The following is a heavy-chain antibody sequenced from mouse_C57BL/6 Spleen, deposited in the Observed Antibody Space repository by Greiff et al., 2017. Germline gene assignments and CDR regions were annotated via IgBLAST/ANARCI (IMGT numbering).Heavy chain of an antibody. D-gene: IGHD1-1*01. J-gene: IGHJ4*01. V-gene: IGHV1-64*01. Sequence: VKLQQPGAELVKPGASVKLSCKASGYTFTSYWMHWVKQRPGQGLEWIGMIHPNSGSTNYNEKFKSKATLTVDKSSSTAYMQLSSLTSEDSAVYYCPRGGTVVEDYAMDYWGQGTSVTVSS. CDR1: GYTFTSYW. CDR2: IHPNSGST. CDR3: PRGGTVVEDYAMDY.